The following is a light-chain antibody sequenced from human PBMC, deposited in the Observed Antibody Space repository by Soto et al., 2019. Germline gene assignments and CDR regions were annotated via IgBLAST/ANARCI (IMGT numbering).Light chain of an antibody. CDR2: DVT. Sequence: QSLLTQPSSNFLSPDHSLTVASPITSKQICGYNYVSWYQHHPGKAPKLIIYDVTNRPSGGSNPFSGSKSGNTASLPISGLQPEDEADYYCSSYTPCNTRQIVFGTGTKVTVL. J-gene: IGLJ1*01. CDR3: SSYTPCNTRQIV. CDR1: SKQICGYNY. V-gene: IGLV2-14*03.